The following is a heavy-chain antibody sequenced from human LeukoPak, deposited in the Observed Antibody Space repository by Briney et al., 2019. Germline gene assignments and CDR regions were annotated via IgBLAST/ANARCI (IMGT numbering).Heavy chain of an antibody. Sequence: GGSLRLSCSASGFTFSNYKMNWVRQAPGKGLEWVSSISSSSSYIYYADSVKGRFTISRDNAKNSLFLQMNGLRAEDMAVYYCARERLVVVGDAYYYYGMDVWGQGTTVTVSS. CDR1: GFTFSNYK. J-gene: IGHJ6*02. CDR3: ARERLVVVGDAYYYYGMDV. D-gene: IGHD2-2*01. V-gene: IGHV3-21*01. CDR2: ISSSSSYI.